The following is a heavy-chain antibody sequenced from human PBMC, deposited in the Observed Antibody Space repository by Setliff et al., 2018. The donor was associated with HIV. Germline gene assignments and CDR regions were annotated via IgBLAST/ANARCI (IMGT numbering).Heavy chain of an antibody. CDR1: GGSFSGYY. V-gene: IGHV4-34*01. CDR2: INHRGST. D-gene: IGHD5-12*01. Sequence: PLETLSLTCAVYGGSFSGYYWSWIRQPPGKGLEWIGEINHRGSTNCNPSLKSRVSISVDTSKNQFSLKLSSVTAADTAVYYCATLKMATIYRDFDYWGQGTLVTVSS. CDR3: ATLKMATIYRDFDY. J-gene: IGHJ4*02.